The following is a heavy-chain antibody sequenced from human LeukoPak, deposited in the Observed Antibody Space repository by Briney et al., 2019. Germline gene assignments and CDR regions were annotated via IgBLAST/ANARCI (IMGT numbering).Heavy chain of an antibody. J-gene: IGHJ4*02. CDR1: GFTFSSYG. D-gene: IGHD1-14*01. Sequence: GGSLRLSCAASGFTFSSYGMHWVRQAPGKGLEWVAVIWYDGSNKYYADSVKGRFTISRDNSKNTLYLQMNSLRAEDTAVYYCARGTGPWDYFDYWGQGTLVTVSS. V-gene: IGHV3-33*01. CDR3: ARGTGPWDYFDY. CDR2: IWYDGSNK.